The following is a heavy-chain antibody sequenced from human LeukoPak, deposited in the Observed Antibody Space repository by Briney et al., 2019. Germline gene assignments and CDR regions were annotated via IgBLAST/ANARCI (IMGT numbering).Heavy chain of an antibody. CDR3: ADDYGDYGGAFDI. Sequence: KSSETLSLTCTVSGGSISSGDYYWSWIRQPPGKGLEWIGSIYYSGSTYYNPSLKSRVTISVDTSKNQFSLKLSSVTAADTAVYYCADDYGDYGGAFDIWGQGTMVTVSS. D-gene: IGHD4-17*01. J-gene: IGHJ3*02. V-gene: IGHV4-39*01. CDR1: GGSISSGDYY. CDR2: IYYSGST.